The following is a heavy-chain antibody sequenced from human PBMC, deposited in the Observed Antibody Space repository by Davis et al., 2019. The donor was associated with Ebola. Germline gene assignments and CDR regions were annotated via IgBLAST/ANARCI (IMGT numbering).Heavy chain of an antibody. CDR3: AKDSVGYGYGGSSFPLGY. D-gene: IGHD5-18*01. CDR1: GFTFSSYA. Sequence: PGGSLRLSCAASGFTFSSYAMSWVRQAPGEGLEWVSAISGSGGSTYYADSVKGRFTISRDNSKNTLYLQMNSLRAEDTAVYYCAKDSVGYGYGGSSFPLGYWGQGTLVTVSS. V-gene: IGHV3-23*01. J-gene: IGHJ4*02. CDR2: ISGSGGST.